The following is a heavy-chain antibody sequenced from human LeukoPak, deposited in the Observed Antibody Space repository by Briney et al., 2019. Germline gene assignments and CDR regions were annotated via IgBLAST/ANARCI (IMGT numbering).Heavy chain of an antibody. CDR2: FDPEDGET. V-gene: IGHV1-24*01. J-gene: IGHJ2*01. CDR3: ATDLRGIRGLRYFDL. D-gene: IGHD3-10*01. CDR1: GYTLTELS. Sequence: GALVKVSCKVSGYTLTELSMHWVRQAPGKGLEWMGGFDPEDGETIYAQKFQGRVTMTEDTSTDTAYMELSSLRSEDTAVYYCATDLRGIRGLRYFDLWGRGTLVTVSS.